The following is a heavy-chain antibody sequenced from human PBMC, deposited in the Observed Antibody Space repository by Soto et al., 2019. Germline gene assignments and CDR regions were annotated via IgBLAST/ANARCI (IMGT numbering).Heavy chain of an antibody. Sequence: QVQFVQSGAEVKKPGASVRLSCKPSGYTLPNYSIQWVRQAAGQGLQWLGWINPGSGYTEYSQRFQGRVTLSRDNSASTVYMDLTSLTSEDTAVYFCTRDLNCGNPFDYWGQGTLVTVSS. CDR3: TRDLNCGNPFDY. D-gene: IGHD2-21*01. V-gene: IGHV1-3*01. CDR2: INPGSGYT. J-gene: IGHJ4*02. CDR1: GYTLPNYS.